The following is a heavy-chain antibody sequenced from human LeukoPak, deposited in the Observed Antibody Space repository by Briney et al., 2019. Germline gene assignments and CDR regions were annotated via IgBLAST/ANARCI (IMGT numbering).Heavy chain of an antibody. D-gene: IGHD3-16*02. V-gene: IGHV4-39*01. J-gene: IGHJ3*02. CDR1: GGSISSSSYY. CDR3: ASTMITFGGVIADDAFDI. Sequence: SETLSLTCTVTGGSISSSSYYWGWIRQPPGKGLEWIGSIYYSGSTYYNPSLKSRVTISVDTSKNQFSLKLSSVTAADTAVYYCASTMITFGGVIADDAFDIWGQGTMVTVSS. CDR2: IYYSGST.